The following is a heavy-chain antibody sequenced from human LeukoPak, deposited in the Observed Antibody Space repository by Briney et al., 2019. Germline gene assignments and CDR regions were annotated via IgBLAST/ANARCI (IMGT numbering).Heavy chain of an antibody. J-gene: IGHJ3*02. D-gene: IGHD3-22*01. CDR1: GFIFSGYS. Sequence: GGSLRLSRAASGFIFSGYSMNWVRQAPGKGLEWVSYISRSRSSIYYADSVKGRFTISRDNAKNSLYLQMNSLRAEDTAMYYCAREDYYDSSGYRRNAFDIWGQGTMVTVSS. CDR3: AREDYYDSSGYRRNAFDI. V-gene: IGHV3-48*01. CDR2: ISRSRSSI.